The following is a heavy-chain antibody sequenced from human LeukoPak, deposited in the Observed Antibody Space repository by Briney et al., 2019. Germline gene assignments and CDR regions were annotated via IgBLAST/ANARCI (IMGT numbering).Heavy chain of an antibody. CDR3: AKGGDGYYDYFDY. D-gene: IGHD3-10*01. CDR2: ISGGGGST. V-gene: IGHV3-23*01. CDR1: GFTFSNAW. J-gene: IGHJ4*02. Sequence: PGGSLRLSCAASGFTFSNAWMSWVRQAPGKGLEWVSAISGGGGSTYYADSVKGRFTISRDNSKNTLYLQMNSLRAEDTAVYYCAKGGDGYYDYFDYWGQGTLVTVSS.